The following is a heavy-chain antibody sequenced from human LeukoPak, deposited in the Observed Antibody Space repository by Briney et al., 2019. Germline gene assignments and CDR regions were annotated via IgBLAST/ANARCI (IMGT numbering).Heavy chain of an antibody. V-gene: IGHV3-33*01. CDR3: ARMSEI. CDR1: GFTFSSHG. CDR2: IWYDGSNK. Sequence: GGSLRLSCAASGFTFSSHGMHWVRQAPGKGLEWVAVIWYDGSNKYYVDSVKGRFTISRDNSKNMLYLQMNSLRVEDTAIYYCARMSEIWGQGTLVTVSS. J-gene: IGHJ4*02.